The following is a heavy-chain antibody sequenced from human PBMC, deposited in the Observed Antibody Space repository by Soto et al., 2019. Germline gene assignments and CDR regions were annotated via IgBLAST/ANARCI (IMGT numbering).Heavy chain of an antibody. D-gene: IGHD2-2*01. J-gene: IGHJ4*01. V-gene: IGHV4-59*01. CDR2: IHYSGST. CDR1: GGSISGSY. CDR3: TKYRRPYAAGYSFDY. Sequence: PSETLSLTCTVSGGSISGSYWSWIRQTPGKVLEWVGYIHYSGSTNYNPSLKSRVTMSVDSAKDQFSLQLSSVTAADTAVYFCTKYRRPYAAGYSFDYWGHGAMVTVSS.